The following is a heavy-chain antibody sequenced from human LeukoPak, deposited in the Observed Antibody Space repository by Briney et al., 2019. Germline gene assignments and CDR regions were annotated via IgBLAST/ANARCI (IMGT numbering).Heavy chain of an antibody. V-gene: IGHV5-51*01. CDR2: IYPGDSDT. CDR1: GYRFTDYW. J-gene: IGHJ6*02. Sequence: GESLQISCQGSGYRFTDYWIGWVRPMPGKGLEWMGIIYPGDSDTRYSPSFQGQVTISADKSINTAHLQWSSLKASDTAMYYCARGAAGTIPDYYYFGMDVWGQGTTVTVSS. D-gene: IGHD1-7*01. CDR3: ARGAAGTIPDYYYFGMDV.